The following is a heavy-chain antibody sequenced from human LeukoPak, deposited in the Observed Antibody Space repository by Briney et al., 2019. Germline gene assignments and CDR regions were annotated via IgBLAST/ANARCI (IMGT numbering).Heavy chain of an antibody. D-gene: IGHD5-12*01. CDR2: IYYSGST. J-gene: IGHJ4*02. CDR3: ARRVDFDY. CDR1: GGSISSYY. V-gene: IGHV4-59*08. Sequence: SETLSLTCTVSGGSISSYYWSWIRQPPGKGLEWIGYIYYSGSTNYNPSLKSRVTISVDTSKNQFSLKLSSVTAADTAVYYCARRVDFDYWGREPWSPSPQ.